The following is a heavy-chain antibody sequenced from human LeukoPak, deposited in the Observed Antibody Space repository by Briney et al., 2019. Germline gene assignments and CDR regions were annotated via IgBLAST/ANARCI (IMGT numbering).Heavy chain of an antibody. CDR3: ASPPLLLGYCSGGSCYPDYFDY. Sequence: PGRSLRLSCAASGFTFSSYAMHWVRQAPGKGLEWVAVISYDGSNKYYADSVKGRFTISRDNSKNTLYLQMNSLRAEDTAVYYCASPPLLLGYCSGGSCYPDYFDYWGQGTLVTVSS. CDR1: GFTFSSYA. J-gene: IGHJ4*02. D-gene: IGHD2-15*01. V-gene: IGHV3-30-3*01. CDR2: ISYDGSNK.